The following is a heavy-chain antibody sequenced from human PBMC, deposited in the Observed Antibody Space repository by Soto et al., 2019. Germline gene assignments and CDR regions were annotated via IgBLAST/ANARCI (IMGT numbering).Heavy chain of an antibody. CDR1: GGSISSGGYS. V-gene: IGHV4-30-2*01. J-gene: IGHJ2*01. Sequence: QLQLQESGSGLVKPSQTLSLTCAVSGGSISSGGYSWSWIRQPPGKGLEWIGYIYHSGSTYYNPSLKSRVTISVDRSKNQFSLKLSSVTAADTAVYYCARVTEDYTTVLTPVSRANWYFDLWGRGTLVTVSS. CDR3: ARVTEDYTTVLTPVSRANWYFDL. D-gene: IGHD4-17*01. CDR2: IYHSGST.